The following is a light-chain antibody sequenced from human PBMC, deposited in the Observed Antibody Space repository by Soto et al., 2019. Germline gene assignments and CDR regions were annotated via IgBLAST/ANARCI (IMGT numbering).Light chain of an antibody. Sequence: EIVLTQSPGTLSLSPGERATLSCRASQSVRSTHLAWYQLKPGQAPRLFIYHAIARATGIPTRFRGSGSGTEFTLTISSLQSEDFAVYYCQQYNNWPPITFGQGTRLENK. CDR3: QQYNNWPPIT. J-gene: IGKJ5*01. CDR1: QSVRSTH. CDR2: HAI. V-gene: IGKV3-15*01.